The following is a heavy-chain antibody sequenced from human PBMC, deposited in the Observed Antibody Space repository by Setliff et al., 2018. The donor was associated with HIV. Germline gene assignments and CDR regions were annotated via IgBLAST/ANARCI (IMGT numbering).Heavy chain of an antibody. D-gene: IGHD2-21*02. J-gene: IGHJ4*02. CDR2: GYYSGIT. Sequence: SETLSLTCTVSGGSISNYYWSWIRQPPGKGLEWIGCGYYSGITHYDPSLKSRVSISVDASKNQFSLRLNSVTVAATAVYFCARSSRGSLRDLDYWGPGTLVTVSS. V-gene: IGHV4-59*08. CDR1: GGSISNYY. CDR3: ARSSRGSLRDLDY.